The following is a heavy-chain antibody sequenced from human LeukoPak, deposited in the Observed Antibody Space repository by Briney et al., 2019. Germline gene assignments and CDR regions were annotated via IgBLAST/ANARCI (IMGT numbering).Heavy chain of an antibody. CDR3: ARDRRYGSGNYFHYWYFDL. Sequence: PGGSLRLSCAASGFSFTTNWMTWVRQAPGKGLEWVADINQDGSEKYYADSVKGRFTISRDNAKNSLYLQMNSLRVEDTAVYYCARDRRYGSGNYFHYWYFDLWGRGTQVTVSS. J-gene: IGHJ2*01. CDR2: INQDGSEK. D-gene: IGHD3-10*01. V-gene: IGHV3-7*04. CDR1: GFSFTTNW.